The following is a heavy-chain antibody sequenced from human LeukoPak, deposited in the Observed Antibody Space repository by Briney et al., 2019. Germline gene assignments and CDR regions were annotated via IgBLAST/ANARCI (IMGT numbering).Heavy chain of an antibody. CDR3: ARVMGASWFFYLDV. V-gene: IGHV4-4*02. D-gene: IGHD3-16*02. J-gene: IGHJ6*03. Sequence: SETLSLTCAVSGDSISNNWWSWVRQSPGMGLEWIGQIFHRGIPNYNPSLKSRVTMSIDKSKNQLSLEMNSVTAADTAVYYCARVMGASWFFYLDVWGKGTTVTASS. CDR2: IFHRGIP. CDR1: GDSISNNW.